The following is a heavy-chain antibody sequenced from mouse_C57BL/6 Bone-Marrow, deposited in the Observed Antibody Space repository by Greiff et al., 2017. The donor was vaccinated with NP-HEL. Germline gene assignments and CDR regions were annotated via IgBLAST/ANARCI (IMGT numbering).Heavy chain of an antibody. D-gene: IGHD1-1*01. CDR3: TTWATTVVATRYFDV. V-gene: IGHV14-4*01. CDR1: GFNIKDDY. J-gene: IGHJ1*03. Sequence: LVESGAELVRPGASVKLSCTASGFNIKDDYMHWVKQRPEQGLEWIGWIDPENGDTEYASKFQGKATITADTSSNTAYLQLSSLTSEDTAVYYCTTWATTVVATRYFDVWGTGTTVTVSS. CDR2: IDPENGDT.